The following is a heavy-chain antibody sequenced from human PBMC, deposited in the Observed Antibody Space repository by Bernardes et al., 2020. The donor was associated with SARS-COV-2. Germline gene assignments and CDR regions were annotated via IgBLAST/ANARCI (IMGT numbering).Heavy chain of an antibody. CDR1: GFTFSSYS. D-gene: IGHD3-10*01. CDR3: ARDRTLIYGSGSYLRPNYYYYGMDV. J-gene: IGHJ6*02. V-gene: IGHV3-48*01. CDR2: ISSSSSTI. Sequence: VGSLRLSCAASGFTFSSYSMNWVRQAPGKGLEWVSYISSSSSTIYYADSVKGRFTISRDNAKNSLYLQMNSLRAEDTAVYYCARDRTLIYGSGSYLRPNYYYYGMDVWGQGTTVTVSS.